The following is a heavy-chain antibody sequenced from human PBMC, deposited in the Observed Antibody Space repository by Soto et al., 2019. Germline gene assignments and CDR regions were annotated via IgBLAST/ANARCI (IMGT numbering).Heavy chain of an antibody. CDR1: GGTFSSHA. Sequence: SVKVSCKASGGTFSSHAISWVRQAPGQGLEWMGGIIPIFGTANYAQKFQGRVTITADESTSTAYMELSSLRSEDTAVYYCARGSYGDPEYFQHWGQGTLVTVSS. V-gene: IGHV1-69*13. D-gene: IGHD4-17*01. CDR3: ARGSYGDPEYFQH. CDR2: IIPIFGTA. J-gene: IGHJ1*01.